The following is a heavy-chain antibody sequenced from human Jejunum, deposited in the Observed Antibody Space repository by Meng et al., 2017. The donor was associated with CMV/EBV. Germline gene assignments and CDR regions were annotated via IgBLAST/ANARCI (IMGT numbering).Heavy chain of an antibody. CDR1: GFSFSSDW. CDR3: GRGDGYGMDV. CDR2: INSDGSSA. Sequence: CAASGFSFSSDWMNWVRQAPGKGLVWVSSINSDGSSATYADYVKGRFTISRDNAKNTLYLQMNSLRAEDTAVYYGGRGDGYGMDVWGQGTTVTVSS. D-gene: IGHD5-24*01. J-gene: IGHJ6*02. V-gene: IGHV3-74*01.